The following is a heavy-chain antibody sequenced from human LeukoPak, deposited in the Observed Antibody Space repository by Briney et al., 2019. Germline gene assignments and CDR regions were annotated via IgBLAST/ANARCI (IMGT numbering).Heavy chain of an antibody. Sequence: PSETLSLTCSVSGASMNGHYWTWIRLSPGKGLEWIGYISDSGSTSYNPSLRSRVIMALEASKTEFSLRLNSVTVADTVVYYCARVFRGAVTSNWFDPWGQGTLVTVSS. CDR2: ISDSGST. J-gene: IGHJ5*02. V-gene: IGHV4-59*11. CDR3: ARVFRGAVTSNWFDP. CDR1: GASMNGHY. D-gene: IGHD3-3*01.